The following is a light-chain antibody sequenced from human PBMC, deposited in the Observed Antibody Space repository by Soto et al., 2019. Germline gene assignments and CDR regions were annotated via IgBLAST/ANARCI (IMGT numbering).Light chain of an antibody. Sequence: DIQMTQSPSSLSASVGDRVTITCRASQNINNYLNWYQQKPGKAPKLMIYAASTLQRGVPSRFSGSGSGTDFSLNISSLQPEDLATYYCQQSYSSPRTFGQGTKVDI. CDR2: AAS. V-gene: IGKV1-39*01. CDR1: QNINNY. J-gene: IGKJ1*01. CDR3: QQSYSSPRT.